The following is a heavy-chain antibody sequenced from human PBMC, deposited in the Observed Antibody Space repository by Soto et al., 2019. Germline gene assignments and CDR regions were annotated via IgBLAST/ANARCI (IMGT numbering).Heavy chain of an antibody. CDR2: ISAYNGNT. Sequence: SVKVSCKASGYTFTSYGISWVRQAPGQGLEWMGWISAYNGNTNYAQKLQGRVTMTTDTSTSTAYMELGSLRSEDTAVYYCARRAETNGWNGFGADKYYFDFWGQGTLVTVS. CDR1: GYTFTSYG. J-gene: IGHJ4*02. CDR3: ARRAETNGWNGFGADKYYFDF. D-gene: IGHD1-1*01. V-gene: IGHV1-18*04.